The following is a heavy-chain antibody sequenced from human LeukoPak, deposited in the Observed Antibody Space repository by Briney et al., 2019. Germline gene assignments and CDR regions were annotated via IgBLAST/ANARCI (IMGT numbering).Heavy chain of an antibody. Sequence: SETLSLTCTVSGGSISSYYWSWIRQPPGKGLEWIGYPYYSGSTNYNPSLKSRVTISVDTSKNQFSLKLTSVTAADTAVYYCARGGDYLDYWGQGTLVTVSS. CDR1: GGSISSYY. CDR2: PYYSGST. J-gene: IGHJ4*02. CDR3: ARGGDYLDY. V-gene: IGHV4-59*01.